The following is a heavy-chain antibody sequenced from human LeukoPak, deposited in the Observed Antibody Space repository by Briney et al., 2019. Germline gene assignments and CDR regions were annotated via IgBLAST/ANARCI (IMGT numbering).Heavy chain of an antibody. V-gene: IGHV3-21*01. D-gene: IGHD4-17*01. CDR1: GFTFSSYS. CDR2: ISSSSSYI. J-gene: IGHJ4*02. Sequence: GGSLRLSCAVSGFTFSSYSMNWLRQAPGKGLEWVSSISSSSSYIYYADSVKGRFTISRDNAKNSLYLQMNSLRAEDTAVYYCARDLGVTTGSYDYWGQGTLVTVSS. CDR3: ARDLGVTTGSYDY.